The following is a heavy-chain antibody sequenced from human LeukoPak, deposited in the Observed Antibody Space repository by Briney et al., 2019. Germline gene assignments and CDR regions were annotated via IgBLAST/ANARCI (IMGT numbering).Heavy chain of an antibody. CDR2: ISGNGGDT. CDR3: AKGQVSVGASLRFDY. J-gene: IGHJ4*02. D-gene: IGHD1-26*01. Sequence: GGTLRLSCAASGFTFSKGLEWISAISGNGGDTYYADSVKGRFTISRDNSKNTLYLQMNSLRAEDTAVYYCAKGQVSVGASLRFDYWGQGTLVTVSS. CDR1: GFTFS. V-gene: IGHV3-23*01.